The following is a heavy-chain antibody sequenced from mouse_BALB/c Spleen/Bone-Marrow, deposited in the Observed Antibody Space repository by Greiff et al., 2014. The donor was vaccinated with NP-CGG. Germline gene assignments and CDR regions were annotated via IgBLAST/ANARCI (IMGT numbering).Heavy chain of an antibody. CDR3: ARHNWAMDY. CDR2: IYPGNVNT. CDR1: GYTFTSYY. V-gene: IGHV1S56*01. D-gene: IGHD6-1*01. Sequence: QVQLQQSGPELVKPGASVRISCKASGYTFTSYYIHWVKQRPGQGLEWIGWIYPGNVNTKYNEKFKVKATLTADKSSSTAYMQLSSLTSEDSAVYFCARHNWAMDYWGQGTSVTVSS. J-gene: IGHJ4*01.